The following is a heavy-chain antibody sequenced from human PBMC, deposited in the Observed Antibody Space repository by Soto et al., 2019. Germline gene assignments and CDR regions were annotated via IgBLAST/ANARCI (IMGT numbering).Heavy chain of an antibody. Sequence: SEALSLTGAVSGGSISSLCYYWSWIRQYPGKGLEWIGHIFHSGNMDYNPSLQSRVTMSVDMSKNQFSLKLSSVTAADTAVYYCAREEMFSQWLDPWGPGTLVTVSS. CDR3: AREEMFSQWLDP. V-gene: IGHV4-31*11. CDR1: GGSISSLCYY. D-gene: IGHD3-10*02. J-gene: IGHJ5*02. CDR2: IFHSGNM.